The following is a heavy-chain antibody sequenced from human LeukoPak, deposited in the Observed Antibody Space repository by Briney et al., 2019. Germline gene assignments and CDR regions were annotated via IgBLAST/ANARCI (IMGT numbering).Heavy chain of an antibody. V-gene: IGHV3-11*04. J-gene: IGHJ4*02. D-gene: IGHD6-13*01. CDR3: ARAAGYSNSWSQDY. CDR1: GFTFSDYY. CDR2: ISSSGHTI. Sequence: NPGGSLRLSCAASGFTFSDYYMTWIRQAPGKGLEWISYISSSGHTIYYADSVKGRFTISRDNAKNSLYLTMTSLRAEDTAVYYCARAAGYSNSWSQDYWGQGTLVTVSS.